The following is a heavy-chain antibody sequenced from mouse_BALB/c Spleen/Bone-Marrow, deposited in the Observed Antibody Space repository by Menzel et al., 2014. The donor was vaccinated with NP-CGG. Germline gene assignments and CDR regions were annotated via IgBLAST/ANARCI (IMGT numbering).Heavy chain of an antibody. CDR2: IYPGDGDT. Sequence: QVQLQQSGAELVRPGSSVKISYKSSGYVFSTYWINWVKQRPGQGLEWIGQIYPGDGDTDFNGKFKDKATLTADESSNTAYMQLSSLTSEDSAVYFCARGGISVDYWGQGTTLTVSS. CDR3: ARGGISVDY. CDR1: GYVFSTYW. V-gene: IGHV1-80*01. J-gene: IGHJ2*01.